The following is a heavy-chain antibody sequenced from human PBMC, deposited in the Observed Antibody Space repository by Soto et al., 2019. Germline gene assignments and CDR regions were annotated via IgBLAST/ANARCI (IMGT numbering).Heavy chain of an antibody. Sequence: GGSLRLSCAASGFTFSSYAMSWVRQAPGKGLEWVSAISGSGGSTYYADSVKGRFTISRDNSKNTLYLQMNSLRAEDTAVYYCAKDHHDILTGYYDYWGQGTLVTVSS. CDR2: ISGSGGST. CDR1: GFTFSSYA. J-gene: IGHJ4*02. D-gene: IGHD3-9*01. V-gene: IGHV3-23*01. CDR3: AKDHHDILTGYYDY.